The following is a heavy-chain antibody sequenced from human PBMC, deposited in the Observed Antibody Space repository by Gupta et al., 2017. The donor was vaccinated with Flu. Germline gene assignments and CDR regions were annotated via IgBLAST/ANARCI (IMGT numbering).Heavy chain of an antibody. CDR3: AKDGHQRSLQH. CDR2: IYGGGTT. J-gene: IGHJ1*01. CDR1: GFTVSSNY. Sequence: EVQLVESGGGLIQPGGSLRLSCAASGFTVSSNYMSWVRQAPGKGLEWVSVIYGGGTTDDADSVKGRFTISRDKSKNTLYPQMNRLRAEDTAVYYCAKDGHQRSLQHWGQGTLVTVSS. V-gene: IGHV3-53*01.